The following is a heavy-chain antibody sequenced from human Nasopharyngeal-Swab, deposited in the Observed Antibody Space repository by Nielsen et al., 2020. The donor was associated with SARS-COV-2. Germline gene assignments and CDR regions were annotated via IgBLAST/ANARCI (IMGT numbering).Heavy chain of an antibody. CDR1: ASTFSSHA. CDR3: AKSRRYSYDSSGSVGAFDI. J-gene: IGHJ3*02. D-gene: IGHD3-22*01. CDR2: FAGSSGNT. V-gene: IGHV3-23*01. Sequence: GESLKISCEASASTFSSHAINWVRQAPGKGLEWVSAFAGSSGNTYYLDSVKGRFTTYRDNSKNTVYLQMNNLRVDDTAVYFCAKSRRYSYDSSGSVGAFDIWGQGTTVTVPS.